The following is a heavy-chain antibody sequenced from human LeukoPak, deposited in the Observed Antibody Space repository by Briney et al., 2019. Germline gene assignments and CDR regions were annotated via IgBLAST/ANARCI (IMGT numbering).Heavy chain of an antibody. CDR3: VRYDSSGYYFDD. V-gene: IGHV4-59*01. CDR1: GGSISRYS. D-gene: IGHD3-22*01. CDR2: IYYSGRT. Sequence: KPSETLSLTCTVSGGSISRYSWSWIRQPPGKVLEWIGYIYYSGRTNYNPSLKSRATISLDTSKNQFSLNLNSVCTAVTDEYYRVRYDSSGYYFDDWGQGTLVSVSS. J-gene: IGHJ4*02.